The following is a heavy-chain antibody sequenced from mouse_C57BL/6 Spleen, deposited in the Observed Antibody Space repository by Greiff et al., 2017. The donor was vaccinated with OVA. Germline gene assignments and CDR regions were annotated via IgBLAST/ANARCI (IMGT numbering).Heavy chain of an antibody. V-gene: IGHV1-82*01. D-gene: IGHD1-1*01. CDR2: IYPGDGDT. Sequence: VQLQQSGPELVKPGASVKISCKASGYAFSSSWMNWVKQRPGKGLEWIGRIYPGDGDTNYNGKFKGKATLTADKSSSTAYMQLSSLTSEDSAVYFCARGTPVVDYWGQGTTLTVSS. CDR3: ARGTPVVDY. J-gene: IGHJ2*01. CDR1: GYAFSSSW.